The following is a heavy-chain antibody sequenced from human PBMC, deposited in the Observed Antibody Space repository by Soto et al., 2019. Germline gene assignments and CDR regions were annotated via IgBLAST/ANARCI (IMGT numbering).Heavy chain of an antibody. Sequence: EVQLLESGGGLVQPGGSLRLSCAASGFTFSSYALIWVRQAPGKGLEWLSAISASGGSTYYAGSVKGRFTISRDNSNNTLYLQMSSLRAEDTAVYYCAKGGKGIAAAGDYWGQGTLVTVSS. V-gene: IGHV3-23*01. D-gene: IGHD6-13*01. CDR3: AKGGKGIAAAGDY. J-gene: IGHJ4*02. CDR2: ISASGGST. CDR1: GFTFSSYA.